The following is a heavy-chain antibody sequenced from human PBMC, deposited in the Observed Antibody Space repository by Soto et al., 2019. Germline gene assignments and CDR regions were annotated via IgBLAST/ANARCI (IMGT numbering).Heavy chain of an antibody. CDR3: ARTIAVADWYYYYGMDV. CDR2: INPNSGGT. Sequence: ASVKVSCKASGYTFTGYYMHWVRQAPGQGLEWMGWINPNSGGTNYAQKFQGWVTMTRDTSISTAYMELSRLRSDDTAVYYCARTIAVADWYYYYGMDVWGQGTTVTVYS. D-gene: IGHD6-19*01. V-gene: IGHV1-2*04. CDR1: GYTFTGYY. J-gene: IGHJ6*02.